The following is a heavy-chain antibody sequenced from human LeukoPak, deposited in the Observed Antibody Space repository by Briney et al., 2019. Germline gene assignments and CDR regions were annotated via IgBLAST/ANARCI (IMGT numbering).Heavy chain of an antibody. Sequence: SETLSLTCAVYGGSFSGYYWSWIRQPPGKGLEWIGEINHSGSTSYNPSLKSRVTISVDTSKNQFSLKLSSVTAADTAVYYCASPGCSSTSCSLGYYYGMDVWGQGTTVTVSS. V-gene: IGHV4-34*01. CDR1: GGSFSGYY. D-gene: IGHD2-2*01. CDR2: INHSGST. J-gene: IGHJ6*02. CDR3: ASPGCSSTSCSLGYYYGMDV.